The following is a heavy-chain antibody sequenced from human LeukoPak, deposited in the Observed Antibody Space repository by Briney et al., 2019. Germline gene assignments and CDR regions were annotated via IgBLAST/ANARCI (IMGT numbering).Heavy chain of an antibody. D-gene: IGHD3-22*01. CDR3: AKWRYYYDSSGYYFDY. Sequence: GGSLRLSCAASGFTFSSYAMSWVRQAPGKGLEWVSAISGSGGSTYYADSVKGRFTISRDNSKNTLYLQMNSLGAEDTAVYYCAKWRYYYDSSGYYFDYWGQGTLVTVSS. CDR1: GFTFSSYA. CDR2: ISGSGGST. J-gene: IGHJ4*02. V-gene: IGHV3-23*01.